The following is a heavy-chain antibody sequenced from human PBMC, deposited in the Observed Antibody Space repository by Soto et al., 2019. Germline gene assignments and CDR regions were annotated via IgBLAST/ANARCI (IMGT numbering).Heavy chain of an antibody. CDR3: ASRRNMITFGGVIVGNLESPYYYYYMDV. V-gene: IGHV4-31*03. D-gene: IGHD3-16*02. J-gene: IGHJ6*03. Sequence: SETLSLTCTVSGGSISSGGYYWSWIRQHPGKGLEWIGYIYYSGSTYYNPSLKSRVTISVDTSKNQFSLKLSSVTAADTAVYYCASRRNMITFGGVIVGNLESPYYYYYMDVWGKGTTVTVSS. CDR1: GGSISSGGYY. CDR2: IYYSGST.